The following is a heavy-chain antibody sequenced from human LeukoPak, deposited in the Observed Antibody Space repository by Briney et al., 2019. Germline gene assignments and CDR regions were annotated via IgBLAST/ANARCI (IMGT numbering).Heavy chain of an antibody. CDR2: INPNSGGA. CDR3: ARVLFNSGYDY. Sequence: ASVKVSCKASGYTFTGAYMHWVRQAPGQGLEWMGWINPNSGGAQFAQKFQGRVTMTRDTSISTAYMELDRLRSDDTAVYYCARVLFNSGYDYWGQGTLVTVSS. CDR1: GYTFTGAY. V-gene: IGHV1-2*02. D-gene: IGHD2-21*01. J-gene: IGHJ4*02.